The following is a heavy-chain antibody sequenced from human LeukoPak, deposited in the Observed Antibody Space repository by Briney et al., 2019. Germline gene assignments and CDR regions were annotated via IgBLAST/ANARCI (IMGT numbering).Heavy chain of an antibody. Sequence: GGSLRLSCAASGFTFSSYAMSWVRQAPGKGLEWVSAISGTGGSTYYADSVKGRFTISRDNSKNTLYLQMNSLRAEDTAVYYCAKERGLYSGYDWIDYWGQGTLVTVSS. CDR1: GFTFSSYA. D-gene: IGHD5-12*01. CDR2: ISGTGGST. V-gene: IGHV3-23*01. J-gene: IGHJ4*02. CDR3: AKERGLYSGYDWIDY.